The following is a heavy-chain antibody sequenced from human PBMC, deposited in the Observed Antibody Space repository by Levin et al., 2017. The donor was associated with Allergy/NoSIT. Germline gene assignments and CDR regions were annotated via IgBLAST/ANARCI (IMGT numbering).Heavy chain of an antibody. V-gene: IGHV3-48*01. J-gene: IGHJ4*01. CDR1: GFTFSSYS. CDR2: ISSSSSTI. CDR3: ARDDREVYEGRQCLVSGTWYFDY. D-gene: IGHD6-19*01. Sequence: PGGSLRLSCAASGFTFSSYSMNWVRQAPGKGLEWVSYISSSSSTIYYADSVKGRFTISRDNAKNSLYLQMNSLRAEDAAGYYCARDDREVYEGRQCLVSGTWYFDYWGHGTLVTVSS.